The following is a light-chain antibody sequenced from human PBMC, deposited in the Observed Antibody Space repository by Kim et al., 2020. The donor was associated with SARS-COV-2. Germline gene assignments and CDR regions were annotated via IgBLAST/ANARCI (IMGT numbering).Light chain of an antibody. CDR2: GAS. J-gene: IGKJ4*01. CDR1: QGVRNN. Sequence: EIVMTQSPATLSVSPGERVILSCRASQGVRNNSAWYQQKPGQAPRLLIHGASIRATGIPARLSGSGSETEFTLTISRLQSEDCAVYYCQQYEIWPPRTFVGGTKVDSK. CDR3: QQYEIWPPRT. V-gene: IGKV3-15*01.